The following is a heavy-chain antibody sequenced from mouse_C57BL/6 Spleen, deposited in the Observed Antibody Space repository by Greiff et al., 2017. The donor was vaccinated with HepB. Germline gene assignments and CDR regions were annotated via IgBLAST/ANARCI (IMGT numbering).Heavy chain of an antibody. CDR2: IDPENGDT. CDR1: GFNIKDDY. V-gene: IGHV14-4*01. CDR3: TKGEDYYAMDY. J-gene: IGHJ4*01. Sequence: EVQLVESGAELVRPGASVKLSCTASGFNIKDDYMHWVKQRPEQGLEWIGWIDPENGDTEYASKFQGKATITADTSSNTAYLQLSSLTSEDTAVYYCTKGEDYYAMDYWGQGTSVTVSS.